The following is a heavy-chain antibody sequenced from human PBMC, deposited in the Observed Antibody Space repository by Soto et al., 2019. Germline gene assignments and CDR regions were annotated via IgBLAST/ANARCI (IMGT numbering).Heavy chain of an antibody. CDR3: ARGLWVFNWFDH. Sequence: PXETLSLTCAVDGWSFSGYYWSWIRQPPGKGLEWIGEINHSGSTNYNPSLKSRVTISVDTSKNQFSLKLSSVTAADTAVYYCARGLWVFNWFDHWGQGTLVTVSS. CDR2: INHSGST. V-gene: IGHV4-34*01. CDR1: GWSFSGYY. J-gene: IGHJ5*02. D-gene: IGHD3-10*01.